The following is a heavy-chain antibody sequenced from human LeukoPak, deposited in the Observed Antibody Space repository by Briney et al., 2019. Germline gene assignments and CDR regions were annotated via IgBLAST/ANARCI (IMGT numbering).Heavy chain of an antibody. CDR3: ARGFIGYSGYVGFDY. CDR1: GYTFTGYY. CDR2: INPNSGGT. J-gene: IGHJ4*02. V-gene: IGHV1-2*02. D-gene: IGHD5-12*01. Sequence: ASVKVSCKASGYTFTGYYMHWVRRAPGQGLEWMGWINPNSGGTNYAQKFQGGVTITADKSTSTAYMELSSLRSEDTAVYYCARGFIGYSGYVGFDYWGQGTLVTVSS.